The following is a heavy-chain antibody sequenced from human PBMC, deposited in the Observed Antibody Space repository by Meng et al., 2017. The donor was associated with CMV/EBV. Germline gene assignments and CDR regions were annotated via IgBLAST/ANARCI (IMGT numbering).Heavy chain of an antibody. V-gene: IGHV3-73*01. CDR3: TTPRRDGYNYYFDY. J-gene: IGHJ4*02. CDR1: GFTFSGSA. CDR2: IRSKANSYAT. Sequence: GGSLRLSCAASGFTFSGSAMHWVRQASGKGLEWVGRIRSKANSYATAYAASVKGRFTISRDDSKNTAYPQMNSLKTEDTAVYYCTTPRRDGYNYYFDYWGQGTLVTVSS. D-gene: IGHD5-24*01.